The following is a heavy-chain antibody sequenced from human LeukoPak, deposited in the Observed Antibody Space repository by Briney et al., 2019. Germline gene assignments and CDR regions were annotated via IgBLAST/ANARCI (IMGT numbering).Heavy chain of an antibody. CDR2: INTSGST. V-gene: IGHV4-4*07. D-gene: IGHD1-26*01. Sequence: KASETLSLTCTVSGGSISEYYWSWIRQTAGKGLEFIGRINTSGSTIYNPSLKSRVTMSVDPSKNQFSLRLTSVTAADTAVYYCARLRSGSYPFDYWGQGTLVTVSS. CDR1: GGSISEYY. J-gene: IGHJ4*02. CDR3: ARLRSGSYPFDY.